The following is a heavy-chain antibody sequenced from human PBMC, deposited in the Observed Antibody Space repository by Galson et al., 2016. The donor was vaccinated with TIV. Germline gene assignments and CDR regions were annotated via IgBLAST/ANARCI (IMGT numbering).Heavy chain of an antibody. CDR3: ATMYSNGWFEN. CDR1: GVTFYSYA. D-gene: IGHD3-22*01. Sequence: SCKASGVTFYSYAFTWIRQPPGKGLEWIGYQHYTGSNNHNPSLKSRVTMSLDTARNQFFLTLTSVTAADTAVYFCATMYSNGWFENWGRGTLVTASS. CDR2: QHYTGSN. V-gene: IGHV4-59*01. J-gene: IGHJ5*02.